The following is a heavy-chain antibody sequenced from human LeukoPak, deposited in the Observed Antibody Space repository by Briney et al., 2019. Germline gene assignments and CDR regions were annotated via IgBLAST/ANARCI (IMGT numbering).Heavy chain of an antibody. CDR2: IYSGGST. CDR3: ARVIRPRAFDI. J-gene: IGHJ3*02. V-gene: IGHV3-66*01. CDR1: GFTVSSNY. Sequence: GGSLRLSCAASGFTVSSNYMSWVRQAPGKGLEWVSVIYSGGSTYYADSVKGRFTISRDNFKNTLYLQMNSLRAEDTAVYYCARVIRPRAFDIWGQGTMVTVSS. D-gene: IGHD3-16*01.